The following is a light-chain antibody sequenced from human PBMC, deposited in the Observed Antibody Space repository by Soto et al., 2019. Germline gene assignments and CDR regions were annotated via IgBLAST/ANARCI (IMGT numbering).Light chain of an antibody. V-gene: IGKV3-11*01. CDR1: QSISSQ. Sequence: PGARAPLSCRARQSISSQLAWYQQKPGQAPRLLIYGASSRATGIPDRFSGGGSGTDFTLTISSLEPEDFAVYYCQHRSNWPLTFGGGAKVDIK. CDR2: GAS. CDR3: QHRSNWPLT. J-gene: IGKJ4*01.